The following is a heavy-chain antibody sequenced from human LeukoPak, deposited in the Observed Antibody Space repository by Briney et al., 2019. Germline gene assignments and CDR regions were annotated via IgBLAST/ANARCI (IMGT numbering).Heavy chain of an antibody. CDR1: GFTFSNYA. J-gene: IGHJ4*02. Sequence: GGSLRLSCAASGFTFSNYAMTWVRQAPGKGLEWVSVISGGGGSTYYADSVKGRFSISRDNSKNTLYLQMNSLRDEDTAVYYCARYSNYPPWSGYYIPLGYWGQGTLVTVSS. D-gene: IGHD3-3*01. V-gene: IGHV3-23*01. CDR3: ARYSNYPPWSGYYIPLGY. CDR2: ISGGGGST.